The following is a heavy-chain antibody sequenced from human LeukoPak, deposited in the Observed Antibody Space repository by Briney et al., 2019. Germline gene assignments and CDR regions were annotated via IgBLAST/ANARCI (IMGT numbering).Heavy chain of an antibody. D-gene: IGHD3-10*01. V-gene: IGHV3-30*04. CDR3: ASADFYGSGSYYSGSCDY. Sequence: GGSLRLSCAASGFSFSSHAMHWVRQAPGKGLEWVAVISYDGSKEYYTDSVKGRFTTSRDNSKNTLYLEMNSLRNEDTAVYYCASADFYGSGSYYSGSCDYWGQGTLVTVSS. CDR1: GFSFSSHA. J-gene: IGHJ4*02. CDR2: ISYDGSKE.